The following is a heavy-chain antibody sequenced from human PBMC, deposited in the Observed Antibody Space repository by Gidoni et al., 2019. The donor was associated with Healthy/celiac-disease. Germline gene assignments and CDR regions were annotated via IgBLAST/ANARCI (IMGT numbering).Heavy chain of an antibody. D-gene: IGHD4-17*01. CDR2: ISGSGGST. V-gene: IGHV3-23*01. Sequence: EVQLLESGGGLVQPGGSLILSCAASGFTFSSYAMSWVRQAPGKGLEWVSAISGSGGSTYYADSVKGRFTISRDNSKNTLYLQMNSLRAEDTAVYYCAKDIGGYGDPFDYWGQGTLVTVSS. J-gene: IGHJ4*02. CDR3: AKDIGGYGDPFDY. CDR1: GFTFSSYA.